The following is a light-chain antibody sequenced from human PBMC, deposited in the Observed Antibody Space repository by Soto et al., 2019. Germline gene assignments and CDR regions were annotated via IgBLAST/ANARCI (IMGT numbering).Light chain of an antibody. V-gene: IGKV3-20*01. CDR2: GAS. Sequence: IVLTQSPGTLSLSPGERATLSCRASQSVSSSYLAWYQQRPSQAPRLLIYGASSRATGIPDRFSGSGSETDFTLTISRLEPEDFAVYYCQQYGSSPLTFGPGTKVDIK. J-gene: IGKJ3*01. CDR1: QSVSSSY. CDR3: QQYGSSPLT.